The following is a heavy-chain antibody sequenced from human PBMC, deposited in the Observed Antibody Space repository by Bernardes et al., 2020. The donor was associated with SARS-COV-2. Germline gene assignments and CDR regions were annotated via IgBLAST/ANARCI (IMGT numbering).Heavy chain of an antibody. D-gene: IGHD5-18*01. V-gene: IGHV4-59*08. J-gene: IGHJ4*02. Sequence: SETLSLTCTVSGGSISSYYWSWIRQPPGKGLEWIGYIDYSGSTDYNPSLKSRVTISVDTSKNQFSLKLSSVTAADTAVYYCARSGYSYDFHFDYWGQGTLVTVSS. CDR2: IDYSGST. CDR3: ARSGYSYDFHFDY. CDR1: GGSISSYY.